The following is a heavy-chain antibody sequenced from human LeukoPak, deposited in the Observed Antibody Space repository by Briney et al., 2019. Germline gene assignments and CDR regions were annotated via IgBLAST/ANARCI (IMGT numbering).Heavy chain of an antibody. D-gene: IGHD4-11*01. V-gene: IGHV4-38-2*02. CDR2: IYHSGST. CDR1: GFTFDDYG. Sequence: GSLRLSCAASGFTFDDYGMSWVRQAPGKGLEWIGSIYHSGSTYYNPSLKSRVTISVDTSKNQFSLKLSSVTAADTAVYYCAREAFYSTVDYYYYYYYMDVWGKGTTVTVSS. J-gene: IGHJ6*03. CDR3: AREAFYSTVDYYYYYYYMDV.